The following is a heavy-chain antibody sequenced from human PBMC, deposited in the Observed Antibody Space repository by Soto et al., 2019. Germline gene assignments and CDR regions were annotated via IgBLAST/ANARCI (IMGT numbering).Heavy chain of an antibody. Sequence: QVQLQESGPGLVKPSQTLSLTCTVAGGSISSGDYYWSWIRQPPGKGLEWIGYIYYSGSTYYNPSITMRVTVSVGTSTDRLSLKLSSVTAADTAVYYCAREGGSLPGGWFDSWGQGTLVTVSS. CDR2: IYYSGST. J-gene: IGHJ5*01. V-gene: IGHV4-30-4*01. CDR3: AREGGSLPGGWFDS. D-gene: IGHD1-26*01. CDR1: GGSISSGDYY.